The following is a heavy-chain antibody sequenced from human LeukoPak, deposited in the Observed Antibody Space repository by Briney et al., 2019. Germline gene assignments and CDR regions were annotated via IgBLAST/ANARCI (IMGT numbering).Heavy chain of an antibody. V-gene: IGHV4-31*03. CDR2: IYYSGST. Sequence: SETLSLTCTVSGGSISSGGYYWSWIRQHPGKGLEWIGCIYYSGSTYYNPSLKSRVTISVDTSKNQFSLKLSSVTAADTAVYYCARDAVGVDYYYYGMDVWGQGTTVTVSS. CDR3: ARDAVGVDYYYYGMDV. J-gene: IGHJ6*02. D-gene: IGHD6-19*01. CDR1: GGSISSGGYY.